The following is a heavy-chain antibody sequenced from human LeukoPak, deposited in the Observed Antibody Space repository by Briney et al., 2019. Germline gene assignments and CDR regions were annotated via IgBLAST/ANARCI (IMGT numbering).Heavy chain of an antibody. CDR3: AKAGYDSSGSYFYPGYYFDY. CDR2: ISGSGGGT. CDR1: GFTFSSYA. Sequence: PGGSLRLSCAASGFTFSSYAMSWVRQAPGKGLEWVSAISGSGGGTYYADSVKGRFTISRDNSKNTLYLQMNSLRAEDTAVYYCAKAGYDSSGSYFYPGYYFDYWGQGNLVTVTS. J-gene: IGHJ4*02. D-gene: IGHD3-22*01. V-gene: IGHV3-23*01.